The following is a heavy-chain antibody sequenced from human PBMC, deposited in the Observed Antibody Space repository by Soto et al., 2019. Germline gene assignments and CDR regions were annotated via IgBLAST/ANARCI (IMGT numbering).Heavy chain of an antibody. CDR3: AKDLEYDYVWGSYRTIIDY. V-gene: IGHV3-30*18. D-gene: IGHD3-16*02. CDR2: ISYDGSNK. Sequence: QVQLVESGGGVVQPGRSLRLSCAASGFTFSSYGMHWVRQAPGKGLEWVAVISYDGSNKYYADSVKGRFTISRDNSKNTLYLQMNSLGAEDTAVYYCAKDLEYDYVWGSYRTIIDYWGQGTLVTVSS. CDR1: GFTFSSYG. J-gene: IGHJ4*02.